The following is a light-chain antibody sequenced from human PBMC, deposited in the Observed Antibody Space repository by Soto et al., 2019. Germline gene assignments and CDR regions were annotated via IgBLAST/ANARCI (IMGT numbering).Light chain of an antibody. CDR2: DVS. CDR3: CSYAGSSFWV. Sequence: QSALTQPRSVSGSPGQSVTISCTGTSSDVGGYNYVSWYQQHPGKAPKLMIYDVSKRPSGVPDRFSGSKSGNTASLTISGLQAEEEADYYCCSYAGSSFWVFGGGPKLTVL. CDR1: SSDVGGYNY. V-gene: IGLV2-11*01. J-gene: IGLJ3*02.